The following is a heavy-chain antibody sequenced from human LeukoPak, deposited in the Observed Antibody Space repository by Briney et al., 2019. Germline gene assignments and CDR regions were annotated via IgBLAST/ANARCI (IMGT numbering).Heavy chain of an antibody. CDR1: GGSISSYY. Sequence: SETLSLTCTVSGGSISSYYWSWIRQPPGKGLEWIGYIYHSGSTYYNPSLKSRVTISVDRSKNQFSLKLSSVTAADTAVYYCARSHSEAITISGVVNGHFDYWGXGXLVTVSS. J-gene: IGHJ4*01. D-gene: IGHD3-3*01. CDR3: ARSHSEAITISGVVNGHFDY. CDR2: IYHSGST. V-gene: IGHV4-59*12.